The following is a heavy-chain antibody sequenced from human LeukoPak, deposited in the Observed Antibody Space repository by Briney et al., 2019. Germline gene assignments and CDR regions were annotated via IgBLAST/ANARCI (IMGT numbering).Heavy chain of an antibody. CDR2: ITPILGTS. D-gene: IGHD1-26*01. J-gene: IGHJ4*02. V-gene: IGHV1-69*05. CDR1: GGTFSSYA. CDR3: ARNIRIARGGSYLYFLYYFDY. Sequence: ASVKVSCKASGGTFSSYAFSWVRQAPGQGLEWMGGITPILGTSNYAQKFQGRDTITTDESTSTAYMELSSLRSEDTAVYYCARNIRIARGGSYLYFLYYFDYWGQGTLVTVSS.